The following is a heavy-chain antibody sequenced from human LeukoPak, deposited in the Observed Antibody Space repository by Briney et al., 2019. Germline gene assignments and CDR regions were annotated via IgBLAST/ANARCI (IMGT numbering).Heavy chain of an antibody. CDR3: ARVLAAAGTWTGYFDS. J-gene: IGHJ4*02. V-gene: IGHV4-39*07. Sequence: PSETLSLTCTVSGGSISISSYYWGWIRQPRGRGREWIGRICDRGSTYNNPSVKSRVTIPVDTSKNQFSLTLSSVPAADTAVYYCARVLAAAGTWTGYFDSWGQGTLVTVSS. CDR1: GGSISISSYY. CDR2: ICDRGST. D-gene: IGHD6-13*01.